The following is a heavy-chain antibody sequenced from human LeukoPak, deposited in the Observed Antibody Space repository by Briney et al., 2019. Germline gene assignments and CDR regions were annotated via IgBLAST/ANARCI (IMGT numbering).Heavy chain of an antibody. D-gene: IGHD5-12*01. CDR2: ISYDGSNK. J-gene: IGHJ6*02. CDR3: TRGGHKLDIETTRYYYGVDV. Sequence: GRSLRLSCAASGFTFSSYGMHWVRQAPGKGLEWVAVISYDGSNKYYADSVKGRFTISRDNSKNTLYLQMNSLRAEDTAVYYCTRGGHKLDIETTRYYYGVDVWGQGTTVTVSS. CDR1: GFTFSSYG. V-gene: IGHV3-30*03.